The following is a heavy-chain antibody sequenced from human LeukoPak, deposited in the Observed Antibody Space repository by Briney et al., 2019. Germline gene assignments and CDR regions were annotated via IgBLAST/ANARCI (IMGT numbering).Heavy chain of an antibody. Sequence: GASVKVSCKASGYTFTSYGISWVRQAPGQGLEWMGWISAYNGNTNYAQKLQGRVTMTTDTSTSTAYMELRSQRSDDTAVYYCARRPNYYGSGGYYYMDVWGKGTTVTVSS. CDR1: GYTFTSYG. J-gene: IGHJ6*03. D-gene: IGHD3-10*01. CDR2: ISAYNGNT. CDR3: ARRPNYYGSGGYYYMDV. V-gene: IGHV1-18*01.